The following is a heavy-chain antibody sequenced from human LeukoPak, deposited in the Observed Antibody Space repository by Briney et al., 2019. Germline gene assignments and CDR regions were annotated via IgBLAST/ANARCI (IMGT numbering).Heavy chain of an antibody. J-gene: IGHJ4*02. CDR1: GFIFSNYG. V-gene: IGHV3-30*02. Sequence: GGSLRLSCAASGFIFSNYGMHWVRQAPGKGLEWVAFIRYDGSNKYYADSVKGRFTISRDNSKNTLSLQMNSLRADDTAVYYCAKGGATVLDYWGQGTLVTVSS. CDR2: IRYDGSNK. D-gene: IGHD4-11*01. CDR3: AKGGATVLDY.